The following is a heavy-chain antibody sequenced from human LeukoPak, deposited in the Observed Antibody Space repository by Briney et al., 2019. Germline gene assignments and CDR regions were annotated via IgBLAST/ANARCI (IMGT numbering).Heavy chain of an antibody. CDR3: ARRGYDFWSGYYYYYYMDV. Sequence: SVKVSCKASGGSFSNYVITWVRQAPGQGLEWMGRIIPVLGVSNFAQKFQGSVTITADKSTNTAHMELSRLESGDTAVYYCARRGYDFWSGYYYYYYMDVWGKGTTVTVSS. V-gene: IGHV1-69*04. J-gene: IGHJ6*03. D-gene: IGHD3-3*01. CDR2: IIPVLGVS. CDR1: GGSFSNYV.